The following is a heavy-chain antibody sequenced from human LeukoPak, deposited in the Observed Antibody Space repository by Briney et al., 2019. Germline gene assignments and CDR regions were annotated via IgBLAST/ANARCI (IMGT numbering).Heavy chain of an antibody. CDR3: ARGGGAYGDYVWSLTFDY. CDR2: IKQDGSEK. D-gene: IGHD4-17*01. Sequence: GGSLRPSCAASGFTFTGYWMSWVRQAPGKGLERVANIKQDGSEKYYVDSVKGRFTISRDNAKNSLYLQMNSLRAEDTAVYYWARGGGAYGDYVWSLTFDYWGQGTLVTVSS. CDR1: GFTFTGYW. V-gene: IGHV3-7*01. J-gene: IGHJ4*02.